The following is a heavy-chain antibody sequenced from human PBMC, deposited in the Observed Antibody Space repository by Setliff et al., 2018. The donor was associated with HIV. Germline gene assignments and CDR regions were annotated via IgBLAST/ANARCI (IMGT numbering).Heavy chain of an antibody. D-gene: IGHD3-22*01. J-gene: IGHJ6*02. CDR2: MYHTGST. V-gene: IGHV4-38-2*01. CDR1: GYSISSGCY. Sequence: SETLSLTCAVSGYSISSGCYWGWIRQPPGKGLEWIGSMYHTGSTYYSPSLNSRFTISVATSKNQFSLKLNSVTTADTAVYYCARSRTSSGYYGVTGYGMDVWGQGTTVTVSS. CDR3: ARSRTSSGYYGVTGYGMDV.